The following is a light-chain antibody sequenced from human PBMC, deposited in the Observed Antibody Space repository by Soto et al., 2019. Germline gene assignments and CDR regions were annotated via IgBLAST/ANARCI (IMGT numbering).Light chain of an antibody. CDR1: QSISSY. CDR2: AAS. CDR3: QQCYSTPYT. Sequence: DIQMTQSPSSLSASVGDRVTITCRASQSISSYLNWYQQKPGKAPKLLIYAASSLISGVPSRFSGSGSRTYFTITISSLPPEDFATYYRQQCYSTPYTFGQGTKLEIK. J-gene: IGKJ2*01. V-gene: IGKV1-39*01.